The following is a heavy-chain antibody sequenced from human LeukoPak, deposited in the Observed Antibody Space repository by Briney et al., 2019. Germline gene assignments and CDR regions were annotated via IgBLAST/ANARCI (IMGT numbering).Heavy chain of an antibody. CDR2: ISAYNGNT. Sequence: ASVKVSCKASGYTFTSYGISWVRQAPGQGLEWMGRISAYNGNTNYAQKLQGRVTMTTDTSTSTAYMELRSLRSDDTAVYYCARADRYSGYEENFDYWGQGTLVTVSS. D-gene: IGHD5-12*01. CDR3: ARADRYSGYEENFDY. CDR1: GYTFTSYG. J-gene: IGHJ4*02. V-gene: IGHV1-18*01.